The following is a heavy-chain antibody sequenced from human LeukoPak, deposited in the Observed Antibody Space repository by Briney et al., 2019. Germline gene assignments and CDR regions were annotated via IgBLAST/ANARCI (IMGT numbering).Heavy chain of an antibody. CDR2: IYHSGST. Sequence: SQTLSLTCTVSGGSISSGGYYWSWIRQHPGKVLEWIGYIYHSGSTYYNPSLKSRVTISVDTSKNQFSLKLSSVTAADTAVYYCARGEYYDILTGYYEAGPFDPWGQGTLVTVSS. D-gene: IGHD3-9*01. CDR1: GGSISSGGYY. CDR3: ARGEYYDILTGYYEAGPFDP. J-gene: IGHJ5*02. V-gene: IGHV4-31*03.